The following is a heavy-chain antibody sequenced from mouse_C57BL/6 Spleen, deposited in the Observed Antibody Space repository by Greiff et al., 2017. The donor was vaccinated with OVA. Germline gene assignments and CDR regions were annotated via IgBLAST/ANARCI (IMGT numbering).Heavy chain of an antibody. V-gene: IGHV5-16*01. J-gene: IGHJ4*01. D-gene: IGHD1-1*01. CDR3: ARDSYDSYAMDY. Sequence: EVKLMESEGGLVQPGSSMKLSCTASGFTFSDYYMAWVRQVPEKGLEWVANINYDGSSTYYLDSLKSRFIISRDNAKNILYLQMSSLKSEDTATYYCARDSYDSYAMDYWGQGTSVTVSS. CDR2: INYDGSST. CDR1: GFTFSDYY.